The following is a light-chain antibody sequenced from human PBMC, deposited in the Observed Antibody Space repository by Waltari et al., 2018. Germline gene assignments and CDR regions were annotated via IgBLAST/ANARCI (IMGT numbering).Light chain of an antibody. V-gene: IGKV2-30*01. CDR1: QSLVYTDGINY. CDR2: KVS. CDR3: LQATHWPVT. J-gene: IGKJ5*01. Sequence: DVGLTQSPLSLPVTRGQSASISCRSRQSLVYTDGINYLTWLHQRPGQAPRRLIYKVSNRDSVVPDRFSGSGSGTDFTLMISSVEADDVGVYFCLQATHWPVTFCQGTRLEIK.